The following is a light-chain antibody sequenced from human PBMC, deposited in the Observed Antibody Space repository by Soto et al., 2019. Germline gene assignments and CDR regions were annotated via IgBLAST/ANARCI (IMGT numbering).Light chain of an antibody. Sequence: SYELTQPPSVSVSPGQTARITCSGDALPKQYAYWYQQKPGQAPVLVIYKDSERPSGIPERFSGSSSGTTVTLTISGVQAEDDADYYCQSADSSGTYCVFGTGTKLTVL. J-gene: IGLJ1*01. CDR1: ALPKQY. V-gene: IGLV3-25*03. CDR3: QSADSSGTYCV. CDR2: KDS.